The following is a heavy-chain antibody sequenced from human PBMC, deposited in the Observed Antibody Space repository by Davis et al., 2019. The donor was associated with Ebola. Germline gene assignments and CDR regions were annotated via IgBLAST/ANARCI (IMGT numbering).Heavy chain of an antibody. D-gene: IGHD1-26*01. CDR1: GGSISSGDYY. CDR3: ARGFKVQGGARSPPNYYYYYMDV. Sequence: PSETLSPTCTVSGGSISSGDYYWSWIRQPPGMGLEWNGYINYSGRTYYNPSLKSRVTISVDTSKNQFSLKLSSVTAADTAVYYCARGFKVQGGARSPPNYYYYYMDVWGKGTTVTVSS. CDR2: INYSGRT. J-gene: IGHJ6*03. V-gene: IGHV4-30-4*01.